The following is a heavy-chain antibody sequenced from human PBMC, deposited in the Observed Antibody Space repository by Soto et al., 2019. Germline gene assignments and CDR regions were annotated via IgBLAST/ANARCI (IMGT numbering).Heavy chain of an antibody. Sequence: QVQLQQWGAGLLKPSETLSITCAVYGGSFSGYYWSWIRQPPGKGLEWIGEINHSGSTNYNPALQSRVTISVDTSKNQFSLKLSSVTAADTAVYYCARGSDGSWYNQNHNWCDPWGQGTLVTFSS. D-gene: IGHD6-13*01. CDR3: ARGSDGSWYNQNHNWCDP. CDR1: GGSFSGYY. CDR2: INHSGST. V-gene: IGHV4-34*01. J-gene: IGHJ5*02.